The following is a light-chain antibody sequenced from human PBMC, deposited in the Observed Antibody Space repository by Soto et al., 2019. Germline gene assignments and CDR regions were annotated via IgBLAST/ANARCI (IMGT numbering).Light chain of an antibody. J-gene: IGKJ3*01. V-gene: IGKV1-33*01. Sequence: DIQMTQSPSSLSASVGDRVTITCQASQDITIYLNWYQQKPGKAPKLLIYDVSNLETGVPSRFSGRGSGTNFTFTIRGLLPEDIATYYCQQYASLPPFTFGPGTKVDF. CDR2: DVS. CDR3: QQYASLPPFT. CDR1: QDITIY.